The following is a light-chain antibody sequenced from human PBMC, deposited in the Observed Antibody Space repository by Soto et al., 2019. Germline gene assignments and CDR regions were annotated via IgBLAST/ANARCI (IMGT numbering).Light chain of an antibody. CDR1: QSVRNNY. J-gene: IGKJ5*01. Sequence: ETVLTASPGTLSLSPGERAPLSCRASQSVRNNYLAWYQQKPGQAPRLLISGASSRAAGIPDRFSGSGSETDFTLTISRLEPEDFALYFCQQYGNPRITFGQGTRLEIK. V-gene: IGKV3-20*01. CDR2: GAS. CDR3: QQYGNPRIT.